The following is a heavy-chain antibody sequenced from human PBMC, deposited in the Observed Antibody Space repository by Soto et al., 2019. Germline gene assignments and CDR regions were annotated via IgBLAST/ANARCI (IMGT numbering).Heavy chain of an antibody. V-gene: IGHV2-26*01. CDR1: GFSLSNARMG. CDR3: ARPQRDLVWVFDI. CDR2: IFSNDEK. D-gene: IGHD3-16*01. Sequence: SGPTLVNPTETLTLTCTVSGFSLSNARMGVSWIRQPPGKALEWLAHIFSNDEKSYSTSLKSRLTISKDTSKSQVVLTMTNMEPVDKPTFSCARPQRDLVWVFDIWGKGKMVTV. J-gene: IGHJ3*02.